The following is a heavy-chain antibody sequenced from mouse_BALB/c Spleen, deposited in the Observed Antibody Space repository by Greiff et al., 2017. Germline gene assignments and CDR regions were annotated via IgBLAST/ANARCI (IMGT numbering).Heavy chain of an antibody. J-gene: IGHJ3*01. V-gene: IGHV1-9*01. D-gene: IGHD2-4*01. CDR1: GYTFSSYW. Sequence: QVQLKQSGAELMKPGASVKISCKATGYTFSSYWIEWVKQRPGHGLEWIGEILPGSGSTNYNEKFKGKATFTADTSSNTAYMQLSSLTSEDSAVYYCASQGIGRLRRGFAYWGQGTLVTVSA. CDR2: ILPGSGST. CDR3: ASQGIGRLRRGFAY.